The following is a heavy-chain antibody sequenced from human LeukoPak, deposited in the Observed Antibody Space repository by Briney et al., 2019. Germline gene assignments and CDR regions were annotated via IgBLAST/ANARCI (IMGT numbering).Heavy chain of an antibody. CDR2: ISSSSSTI. D-gene: IGHD2-15*01. CDR1: GFTFSSYS. Sequence: GGSLRLSCAASGFTFSSYSMNWVRQAPGKGLEWVSYISSSSSTIYYADSVKGRLTISRDNAKNSLYLQMNSLRDEDTAVYYCARDLLGYCSGGSCYDDNWFDPWGQGTLVTVSS. J-gene: IGHJ5*02. CDR3: ARDLLGYCSGGSCYDDNWFDP. V-gene: IGHV3-48*02.